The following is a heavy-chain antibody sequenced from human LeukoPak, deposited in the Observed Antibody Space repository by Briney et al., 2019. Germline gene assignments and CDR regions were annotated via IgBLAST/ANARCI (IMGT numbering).Heavy chain of an antibody. J-gene: IGHJ4*02. Sequence: GGSLRLSCAASGFTFSSYSMNWVRQAPGKGLEWVSSISSSSSYIYYADSVKGRFTISRDNAKNSLYLQMNSLRAEETAVYYCASWGGLVPAAPYNDYWGQGTLVTVSS. CDR3: ASWGGLVPAAPYNDY. D-gene: IGHD2-2*01. V-gene: IGHV3-21*01. CDR1: GFTFSSYS. CDR2: ISSSSSYI.